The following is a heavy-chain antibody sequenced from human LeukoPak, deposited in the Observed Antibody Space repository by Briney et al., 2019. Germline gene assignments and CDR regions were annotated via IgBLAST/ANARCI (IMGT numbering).Heavy chain of an antibody. CDR1: GFTFSSYS. D-gene: IGHD6-13*01. Sequence: GGSLRLSCAASGFTFSSYSMNWVRQAPGKGLEWVSYISSSSTIYYADSVKGRFTISRDNAKNSLYLQMNSLRAEDTAVYYCARSGYSSSWYAAPLDYWGQGTLVTVSS. CDR2: ISSSSTI. V-gene: IGHV3-48*04. CDR3: ARSGYSSSWYAAPLDY. J-gene: IGHJ4*02.